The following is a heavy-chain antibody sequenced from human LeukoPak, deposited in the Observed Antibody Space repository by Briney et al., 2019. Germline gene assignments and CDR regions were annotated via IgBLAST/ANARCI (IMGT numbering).Heavy chain of an antibody. CDR3: ARDNWKPDYYYGMDV. V-gene: IGHV1-69*04. D-gene: IGHD1-20*01. CDR1: GGTFSSYA. CDR2: IIPILGIA. Sequence: ASVKVSCKASGGTFSSYAISWVRQAPGQGLEWMGRIIPILGIASYAQKFQGRVTITADKSTSTAYMELSSLRSEDTAVYYCARDNWKPDYYYGMDVWGQGTTVTVSS. J-gene: IGHJ6*02.